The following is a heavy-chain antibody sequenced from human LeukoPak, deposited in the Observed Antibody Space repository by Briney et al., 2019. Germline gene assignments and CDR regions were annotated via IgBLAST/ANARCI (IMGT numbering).Heavy chain of an antibody. J-gene: IGHJ4*02. D-gene: IGHD1-1*01. V-gene: IGHV3-20*04. CDR2: INWNGGST. CDR3: VRDYNWGFDY. Sequence: GGSLRLSCEASGFTFDDYGMSWVRQAPGKGLEWVSGINWNGGSTGYADSVKGRFTISRDNSKNNVYLQMYSLRVEDTSIYYCVRDYNWGFDYWGQGTVVTVSS. CDR1: GFTFDDYG.